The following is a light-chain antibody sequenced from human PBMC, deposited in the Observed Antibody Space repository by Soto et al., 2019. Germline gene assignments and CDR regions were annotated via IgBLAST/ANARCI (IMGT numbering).Light chain of an antibody. J-gene: IGKJ1*01. Sequence: DIQMTQSPSSLSASVGDRVTITCRASQGISNDLGWYQQIPGKAPKRLIYAASTLQSGVPSRFSGSGSGTEFTLTIRSLQPDDIATYYCQQYSSYSAWTFGEGTKVDIK. CDR1: QGISND. CDR2: AAS. V-gene: IGKV1-17*01. CDR3: QQYSSYSAWT.